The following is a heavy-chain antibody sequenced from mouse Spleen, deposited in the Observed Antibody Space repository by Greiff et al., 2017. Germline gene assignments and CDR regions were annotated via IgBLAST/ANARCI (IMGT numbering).Heavy chain of an antibody. J-gene: IGHJ1*01. CDR1: GFSLTSYG. Sequence: VQLQESGPGLVQPSQSLSITCTVSGFSLTSYGVHWVRQSPGKGLEWLGVIWSGGSTDYNAAFISRLSISKDNSKSQVFFKMNSLQANDTAIYYCARVRYGNHWYFDVWGAGTTVTVSS. CDR2: IWSGGST. CDR3: ARVRYGNHWYFDV. V-gene: IGHV2-2*02. D-gene: IGHD2-10*02.